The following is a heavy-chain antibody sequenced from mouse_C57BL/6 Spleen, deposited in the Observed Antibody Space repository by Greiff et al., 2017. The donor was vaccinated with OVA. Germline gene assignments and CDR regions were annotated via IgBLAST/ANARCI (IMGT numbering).Heavy chain of an antibody. D-gene: IGHD1-1*01. Sequence: VQLQQSGPELVKPGASVKISCKASGYAFSSSWMNWVKQRPGKGLEWIGRIYPGDGDTNYNGKFKGKATLTADKSSSTAYMQLSSLTSEDSAVYFCASTNYYGSSYWGQGTLVTVSA. V-gene: IGHV1-82*01. CDR1: GYAFSSSW. CDR2: IYPGDGDT. CDR3: ASTNYYGSSY. J-gene: IGHJ3*01.